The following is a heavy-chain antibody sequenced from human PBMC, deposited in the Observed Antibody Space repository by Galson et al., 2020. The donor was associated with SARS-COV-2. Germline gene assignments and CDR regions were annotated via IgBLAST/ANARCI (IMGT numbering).Heavy chain of an antibody. CDR1: GFSFDDYA. V-gene: IGHV3-9*01. J-gene: IGHJ4*02. CDR2: ITWNSGSM. Sequence: GGSLRLSCAASGFSFDDYAMHWVRQAPGKGLEWVSGITWNSGSMGYADSVKGRFTISRDNAKNSLYLQMDSLRTKDTALYYCAKGLSSGYDFSNHFDYWGQGTLVTVSS. D-gene: IGHD5-12*01. CDR3: AKGLSSGYDFSNHFDY.